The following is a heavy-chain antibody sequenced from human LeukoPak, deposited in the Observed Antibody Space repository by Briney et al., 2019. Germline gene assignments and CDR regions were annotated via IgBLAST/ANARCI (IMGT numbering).Heavy chain of an antibody. D-gene: IGHD3-16*02. CDR2: IYHSGST. V-gene: IGHV4-30-2*01. CDR1: GGSISSGGYS. Sequence: PSETLSLTCAVSGGSISSGGYSWSWIRQPPGKGLEWIGYIYHSGSTYYNPSLKSRVTISVDRSKNQFSPKLSSVTAADTAVYYCARGRMITFGGVIVTLFDYWGQGTLVTVSS. J-gene: IGHJ4*02. CDR3: ARGRMITFGGVIVTLFDY.